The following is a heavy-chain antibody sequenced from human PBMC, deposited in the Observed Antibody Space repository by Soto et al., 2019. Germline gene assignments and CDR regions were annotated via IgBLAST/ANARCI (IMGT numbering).Heavy chain of an antibody. V-gene: IGHV3-23*01. CDR1: GFTFSNYA. CDR2: INSSSSST. CDR3: AKDVIAAVATLLDY. D-gene: IGHD6-13*01. J-gene: IGHJ4*02. Sequence: PGGSLRLSCAASGFTFSNYAMSWVRQGPGKGLEWVSAINSSSSSTYYADSVKGRFTISRDNSKNTLYLQMNSLRAEDTAVYYCAKDVIAAVATLLDYWGQGTLVTVSS.